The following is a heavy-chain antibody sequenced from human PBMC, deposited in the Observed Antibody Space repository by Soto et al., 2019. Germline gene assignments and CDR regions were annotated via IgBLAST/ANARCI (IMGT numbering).Heavy chain of an antibody. CDR1: GYTFTSYA. V-gene: IGHV1-3*01. D-gene: IGHD3-9*01. Sequence: QVQLVQSGAEVKKPGASVKVSCKASGYTFTSYAMHWVRQAPGQRLEWMGWINAGNGNTKYSQKFQGRVTITRDTSASTAYMELSSLRSEDTAVYYCARNLMDYDILTGYYMAYYFVYWGQGTLVTVSS. J-gene: IGHJ4*02. CDR3: ARNLMDYDILTGYYMAYYFVY. CDR2: INAGNGNT.